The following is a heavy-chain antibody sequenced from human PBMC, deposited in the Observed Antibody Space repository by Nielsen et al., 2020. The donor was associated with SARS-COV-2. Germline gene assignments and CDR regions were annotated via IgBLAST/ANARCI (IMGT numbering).Heavy chain of an antibody. CDR1: GGAITSGTYY. V-gene: IGHV4-31*03. Sequence: SETLSLTCTVSGGAITSGTYYWSWVRQHPGKSLQWIGYVYHGGITYYNPSLESRTTIAVDTSKNQFSLRLNSVTAADTAVYFCARVPIIRDYYFYMDVWGKGTTVTVSS. J-gene: IGHJ6*03. CDR3: ARVPIIRDYYFYMDV. CDR2: VYHGGIT. D-gene: IGHD3-10*01.